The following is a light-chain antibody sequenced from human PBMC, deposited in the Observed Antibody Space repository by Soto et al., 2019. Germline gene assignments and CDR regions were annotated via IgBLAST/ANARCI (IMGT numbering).Light chain of an antibody. CDR2: GAS. CDR1: HYIASSS. CDR3: QQGAT. Sequence: IVLTQSPGTLSLSSGERASLSCRASHYIASSSLAWYQQKPGQAPRLLMSGASNRATGIPDRFSGSGSGTDFNRTISRVEAEDFGVYFCQQGATFGQGTKLEI. V-gene: IGKV3-20*01. J-gene: IGKJ2*01.